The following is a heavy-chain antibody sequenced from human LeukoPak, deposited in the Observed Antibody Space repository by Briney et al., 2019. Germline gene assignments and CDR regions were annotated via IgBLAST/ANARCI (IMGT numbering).Heavy chain of an antibody. D-gene: IGHD3-10*01. CDR3: ARDILGSGSPD. Sequence: PSETLSLTCTVSGGSIRSYYWSWIRQPPGKGLEWIGYIYYSGSTNYNPSLKSRVTISVDTSKNQFSLKLSSVTAADTAVYYCARDILGSGSPDWGQGTLVTVSS. CDR2: IYYSGST. V-gene: IGHV4-59*01. J-gene: IGHJ4*02. CDR1: GGSIRSYY.